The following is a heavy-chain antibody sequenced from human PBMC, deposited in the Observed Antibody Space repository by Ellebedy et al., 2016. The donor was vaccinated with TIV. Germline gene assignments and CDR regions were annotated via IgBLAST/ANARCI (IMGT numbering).Heavy chain of an antibody. V-gene: IGHV3-21*01. CDR1: GFTFSSYS. Sequence: PGGSLRLSCAASGFTFSSYSMNWVRQAPGKGLEWVSSISSSSSYIYYADSVKGRFTISRDNAKNSLYLQMNSLRAEDTAVYYCARSGGYDYYYYGMDVWGQGTTVTVSS. D-gene: IGHD2-8*02. CDR2: ISSSSSYI. J-gene: IGHJ6*02. CDR3: ARSGGYDYYYYGMDV.